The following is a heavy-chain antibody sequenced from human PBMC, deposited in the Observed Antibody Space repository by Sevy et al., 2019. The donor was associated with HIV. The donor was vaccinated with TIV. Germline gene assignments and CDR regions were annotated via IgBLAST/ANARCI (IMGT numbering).Heavy chain of an antibody. V-gene: IGHV3-21*01. D-gene: IGHD4-17*01. Sequence: GGSLRLSCADSGFTFSSYTMNWVRQAPGKGLEWVSSISSTGNYIYYADSLKGRFSISRENAKNSLYLQMNSLRAEDTAVYYCARGSHDYGDYDRDVGFDYWGQGTLVTVSS. CDR1: GFTFSSYT. CDR2: ISSTGNYI. J-gene: IGHJ4*02. CDR3: ARGSHDYGDYDRDVGFDY.